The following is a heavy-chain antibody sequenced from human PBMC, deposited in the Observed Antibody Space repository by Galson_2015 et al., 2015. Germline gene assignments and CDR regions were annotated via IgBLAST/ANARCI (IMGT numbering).Heavy chain of an antibody. V-gene: IGHV4-31*03. D-gene: IGHD3-22*01. CDR1: GGSISNGGYY. Sequence: TMSLTCTVSGGSISNGGYYGSWIRRHPGEGLEWIGYIYYSGNTYYNPSLKIRVTISVDTSKNQFSLKLSSVTAADTAVYYCARDRAVYYDSSGNTYDAFDIWGQGTMVTVSS. J-gene: IGHJ3*02. CDR3: ARDRAVYYDSSGNTYDAFDI. CDR2: IYYSGNT.